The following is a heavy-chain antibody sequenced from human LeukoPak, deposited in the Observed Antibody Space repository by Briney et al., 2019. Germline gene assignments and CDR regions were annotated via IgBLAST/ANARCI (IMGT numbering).Heavy chain of an antibody. D-gene: IGHD2-21*01. CDR1: GGTFSSYA. CDR3: ARDRGLGDRAPIDY. Sequence: SVKVSCKASGGTFSSYAISWVRQAPGQGLEWMGRIIPILGIANYAQKFQGRVTIIADKSTSTAYMELSSLRSEDTAVYYCARDRGLGDRAPIDYWGQGTLVTVSS. V-gene: IGHV1-69*04. J-gene: IGHJ4*02. CDR2: IIPILGIA.